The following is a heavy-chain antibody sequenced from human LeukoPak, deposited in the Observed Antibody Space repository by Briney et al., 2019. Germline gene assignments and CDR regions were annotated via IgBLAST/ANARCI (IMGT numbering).Heavy chain of an antibody. D-gene: IGHD3-3*01. CDR1: GFTFSSYW. Sequence: GGSLRLSCAASGFTFSSYWMHWVRQAPGKGLEWVSVIYSGGSTYYADSVKGRFTISRDNSKNTLYLQMNSLRAEDTAVYYCARQYYDFWSGSYYFDYWGQGTLVTVSS. J-gene: IGHJ4*02. CDR3: ARQYYDFWSGSYYFDY. V-gene: IGHV3-66*04. CDR2: IYSGGST.